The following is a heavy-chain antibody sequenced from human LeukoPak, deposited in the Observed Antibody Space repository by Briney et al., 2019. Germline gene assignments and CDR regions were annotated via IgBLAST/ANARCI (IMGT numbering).Heavy chain of an antibody. D-gene: IGHD6-6*01. CDR2: ISYDGSNK. J-gene: IGHJ4*02. Sequence: PGGSLRLSCAASGFTFSSYAMHWVRQAPGKGLEWVAVISYDGSNKYYADSVKGRFTISRDNSKNTLYLQMSSLRAEDTAVYYCARALRRYSSSYDFDYWGQGTLVTVSS. CDR3: ARALRRYSSSYDFDY. V-gene: IGHV3-30-3*01. CDR1: GFTFSSYA.